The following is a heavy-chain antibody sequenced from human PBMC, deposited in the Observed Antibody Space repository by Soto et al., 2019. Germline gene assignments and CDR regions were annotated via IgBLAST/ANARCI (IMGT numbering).Heavy chain of an antibody. CDR2: IYYSGST. D-gene: IGHD4-17*01. CDR1: GGSISSGGYY. CDR3: ASSYSDYDYYYYYMDV. Sequence: QVQLQESGPGLVKPSQTLSLTCTVSGGSISSGGYYWSWIRQHPGKGLEWIGYIYYSGSTYYNPSLKSRVTIAVDTSKNQFSLKLSAVNAADTAVYYCASSYSDYDYYYYYMDVWGKGTTVTVSS. J-gene: IGHJ6*03. V-gene: IGHV4-31*03.